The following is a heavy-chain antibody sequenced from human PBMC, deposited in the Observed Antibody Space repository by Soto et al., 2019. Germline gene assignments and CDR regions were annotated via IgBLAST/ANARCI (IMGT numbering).Heavy chain of an antibody. CDR2: IYHSGST. CDR3: ARGMTTVTTLDY. D-gene: IGHD4-4*01. J-gene: IGHJ4*02. CDR1: GGSISSGGYS. V-gene: IGHV4-30-2*01. Sequence: SETLSLTCAVSGGSISSGGYSWSWIRQPPGKGLERIGYIYHSGSTYYNPSLKSRITISIDRSKNQLPLKLSSVTAADTAVYYCARGMTTVTTLDYWGQGTLVAVSS.